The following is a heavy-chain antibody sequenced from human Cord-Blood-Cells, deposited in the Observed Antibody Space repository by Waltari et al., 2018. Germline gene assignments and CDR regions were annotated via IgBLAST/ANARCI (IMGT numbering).Heavy chain of an antibody. Sequence: QLQLQESGPGLVKPSETLSLTCTVPGGPISSSSYYWGWIRQPPGKGLEWIGRIYYSGSTYYNPSLKSRVTISVDTSKNQFSLKLSSVTAADTAVYYCASTAPYYYDSSGYYYFDYWGQGTLVTVSS. CDR3: ASTAPYYYDSSGYYYFDY. V-gene: IGHV4-39*01. CDR1: GGPISSSSYY. J-gene: IGHJ4*02. D-gene: IGHD3-22*01. CDR2: IYYSGST.